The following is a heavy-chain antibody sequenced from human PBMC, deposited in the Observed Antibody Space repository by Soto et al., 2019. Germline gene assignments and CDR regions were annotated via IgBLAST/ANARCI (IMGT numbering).Heavy chain of an antibody. V-gene: IGHV4-30-4*01. D-gene: IGHD6-6*01. CDR1: GGSISSGDYY. CDR2: IYHSGST. Sequence: QVQLQESGPGLVKPSQTLSLTCTVSGGSISSGDYYWSWIRQPPGKGLEWIGYIYHSGSTYYNPSLNIRVTISVDTSKNQFSLKLSSVTAADTAVYYCARERPDGARLAPWGQGTLVTVSS. CDR3: ARERPDGARLAP. J-gene: IGHJ5*02.